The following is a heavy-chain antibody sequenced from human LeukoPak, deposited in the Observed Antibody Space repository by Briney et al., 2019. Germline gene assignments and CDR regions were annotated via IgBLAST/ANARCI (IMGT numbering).Heavy chain of an antibody. CDR1: GFTFSGSA. J-gene: IGHJ4*02. V-gene: IGHV3-73*01. Sequence: PGGSLRLSCAASGFTFSGSAMHWVRQAFGKGLEWVGRIRSKANSYATAYAASVKGRFTISRDDSKNTAYLQMNSLKTEDTAVYYCTMTTVTPSLGYWGQGTLVTVSS. CDR2: IRSKANSYAT. CDR3: TMTTVTPSLGY. D-gene: IGHD4-17*01.